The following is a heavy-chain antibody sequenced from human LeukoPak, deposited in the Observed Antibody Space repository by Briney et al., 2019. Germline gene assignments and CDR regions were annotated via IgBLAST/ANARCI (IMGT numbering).Heavy chain of an antibody. Sequence: SETLSLTCAVYGGSFSGYYWSWIRQPPGKGLEWIGEINHSGSTNYNPSLKSRVTISVDTSKNQFSLKLSSVTAADTAVYYCARGRGFVAAQYYFDYWGQGTLVTVSS. CDR3: ARGRGFVAAQYYFDY. D-gene: IGHD6-6*01. CDR2: INHSGST. V-gene: IGHV4-34*01. J-gene: IGHJ4*02. CDR1: GGSFSGYY.